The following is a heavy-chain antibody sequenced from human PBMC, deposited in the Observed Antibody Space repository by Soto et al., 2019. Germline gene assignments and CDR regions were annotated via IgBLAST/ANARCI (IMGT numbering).Heavy chain of an antibody. D-gene: IGHD3-22*01. Sequence: ASAKVSCKASGYTFTSYDINWVRQATGQGLEWMGWMNPNSGNTGYAQKFQGRVTMTRNTSISTAYMELSSLRSEDTAVYYCARGLDDSSGYPDAFDIWGQGTMVTVSS. J-gene: IGHJ3*02. V-gene: IGHV1-8*01. CDR2: MNPNSGNT. CDR3: ARGLDDSSGYPDAFDI. CDR1: GYTFTSYD.